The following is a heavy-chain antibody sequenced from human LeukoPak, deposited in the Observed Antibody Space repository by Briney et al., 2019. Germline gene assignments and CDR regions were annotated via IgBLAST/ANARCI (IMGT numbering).Heavy chain of an antibody. D-gene: IGHD6-13*01. V-gene: IGHV3-30*04. CDR2: ISHDGSNK. CDR1: GFTPSGHA. J-gene: IGHJ4*02. CDR3: AKVIAAAGPDY. Sequence: GGSLRLSCAVSGFTPSGHAIHWVRQAPGKGLEWVAVISHDGSNKYYADSVRGRFTISRDNPKNTLYLQINSLRPEDTAVYYCAKVIAAAGPDYWGQGTLVTVSS.